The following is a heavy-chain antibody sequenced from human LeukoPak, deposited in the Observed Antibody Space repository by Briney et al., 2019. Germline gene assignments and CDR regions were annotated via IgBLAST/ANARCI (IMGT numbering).Heavy chain of an antibody. Sequence: GGSLSLSRAASGFTLNQYWMAWVRQAPGKTPEWVGNVKQEERSKFYAASVKGRYTISRDNAKNSLYLQMNGLRVEDTALYYCVRDNDGYPDYWGQGALVTFSS. J-gene: IGHJ4*02. CDR1: GFTLNQYW. CDR3: VRDNDGYPDY. CDR2: VKQEERSK. D-gene: IGHD5-18*01. V-gene: IGHV3-7*01.